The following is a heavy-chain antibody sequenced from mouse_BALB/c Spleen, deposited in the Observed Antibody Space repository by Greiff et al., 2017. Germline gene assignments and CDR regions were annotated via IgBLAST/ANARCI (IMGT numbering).Heavy chain of an antibody. CDR2: IRLKSNNYAT. D-gene: IGHD2-1*01. V-gene: IGHV6-6*02. CDR1: GFTFSNYW. Sequence: EVLLVESGGGLVQPGGSMKLSCVASGFTFSNYWMTWVRQSSEKGLEWVAEIRLKSNNYATHYAESVKGRFTISRDDSKSSVYLQMNNLRAEDTGIYYCTRGGNFFAYWGQGTLVTVSA. CDR3: TRGGNFFAY. J-gene: IGHJ3*01.